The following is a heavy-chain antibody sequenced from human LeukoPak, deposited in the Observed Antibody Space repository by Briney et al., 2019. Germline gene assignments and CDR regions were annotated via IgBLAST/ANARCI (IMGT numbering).Heavy chain of an antibody. V-gene: IGHV4-59*01. CDR2: IYYSGST. J-gene: IGHJ4*02. Sequence: SENLSLTCTGSGGSISSYYWSWIRQPPGKGLEWIGYIYYSGSTNYNPSLKSRVTISVDTSKNQFSLKLSSVTAADTAVYYCAREARTPTYYYGSGSYIHFDYWGQGTLVTVPS. D-gene: IGHD3-10*01. CDR1: GGSISSYY. CDR3: AREARTPTYYYGSGSYIHFDY.